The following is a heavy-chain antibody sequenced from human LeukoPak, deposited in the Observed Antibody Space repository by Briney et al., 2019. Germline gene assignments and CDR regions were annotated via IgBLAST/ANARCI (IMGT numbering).Heavy chain of an antibody. Sequence: SETLSLTCTVSGGSISSGDYYWSWIRQPPGKGLEWIGYIYYSGSTYYNPSLKSRVTISVDTSKNQFSLKLSSVTAADTAVYYCARLVVDLLGGFDYWGQGTLVTVSS. CDR3: ARLVVDLLGGFDY. J-gene: IGHJ4*02. CDR1: GGSISSGDYY. D-gene: IGHD2-2*01. V-gene: IGHV4-30-4*08. CDR2: IYYSGST.